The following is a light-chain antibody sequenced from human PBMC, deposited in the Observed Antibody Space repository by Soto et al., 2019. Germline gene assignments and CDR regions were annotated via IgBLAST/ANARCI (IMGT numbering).Light chain of an antibody. CDR2: EVT. J-gene: IGLJ2*01. V-gene: IGLV2-23*02. Sequence: QSVLTQPASVSGSPGQSITISCTGTSSDVGSYNLVSWYQQHPGKAPKLMIYEVTKRPSGVSDRFSGSKSGNTASLTISGLQTEDEADYYCCSYADSSTYVLFGLGTKLTVL. CDR1: SSDVGSYNL. CDR3: CSYADSSTYVL.